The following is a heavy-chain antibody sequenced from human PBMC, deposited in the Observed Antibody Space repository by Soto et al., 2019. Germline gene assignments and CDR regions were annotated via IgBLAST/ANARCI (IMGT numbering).Heavy chain of an antibody. CDR3: ATQEVGGSYVYTFDP. D-gene: IGHD1-26*01. CDR1: GGSITSSSYY. CDR2: IYYSGST. J-gene: IGHJ5*02. Sequence: QLHLRESGPGLVKPSETLSLTCTVSGGSITSSSYYWGWIRQPPGKGLEWIGSIYYSGSTYYNPSPKSRVTXXVDTSKHQFSLKLSSVTAADTAVYYCATQEVGGSYVYTFDPWGQGTLVTVSS. V-gene: IGHV4-39*01.